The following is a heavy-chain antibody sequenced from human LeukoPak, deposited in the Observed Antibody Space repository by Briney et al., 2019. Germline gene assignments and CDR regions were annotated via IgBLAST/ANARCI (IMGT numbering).Heavy chain of an antibody. CDR3: ARSIEYSSSLCDY. CDR2: IYYSGST. J-gene: IGHJ4*02. D-gene: IGHD6-6*01. Sequence: SETLSLTCTVSGGSISSSSYYWGWIRQPPGKGLEWIGSIYYSGSTYYNPSLKSRVTISVDTSKNQFSLKLSSVTAADTAVYYGARSIEYSSSLCDYWGQGTLVTVSS. V-gene: IGHV4-39*07. CDR1: GGSISSSSYY.